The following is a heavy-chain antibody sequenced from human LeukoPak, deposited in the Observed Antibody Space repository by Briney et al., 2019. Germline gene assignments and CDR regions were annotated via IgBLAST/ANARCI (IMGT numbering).Heavy chain of an antibody. Sequence: GESLKISCKGSGYSFTSYWIGWVRQMPGKGLEWMGIIYPGDSDTRYSPSFQGQVTISADKSISTAYLQWSSLKASDTAMYYCARRRQLREGKYYFDYWGQGALVTVSS. D-gene: IGHD6-6*01. CDR2: IYPGDSDT. J-gene: IGHJ4*02. CDR1: GYSFTSYW. CDR3: ARRRQLREGKYYFDY. V-gene: IGHV5-51*01.